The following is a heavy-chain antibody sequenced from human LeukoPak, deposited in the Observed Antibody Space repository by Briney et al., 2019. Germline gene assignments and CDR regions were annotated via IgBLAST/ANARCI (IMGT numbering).Heavy chain of an antibody. D-gene: IGHD1-26*01. CDR2: FDPEDGET. V-gene: IGHV1-24*01. J-gene: IGHJ4*02. CDR3: ATAIVGATTFDY. CDR1: RYTLTELS. Sequence: GASVKVSCKVSRYTLTELSMHWVRQAPGKGLEWMGGFDPEDGETIYAQKFQGRVTMTEDTSTDTAYMELSSLRSEDTAVYYCATAIVGATTFDYWGQGTLVTVSS.